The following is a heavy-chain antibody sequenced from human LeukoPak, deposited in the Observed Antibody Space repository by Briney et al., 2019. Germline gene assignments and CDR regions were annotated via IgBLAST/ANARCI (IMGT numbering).Heavy chain of an antibody. Sequence: PGGSLRLSCAASGFTFSSYTMNWVRQAPGKGLEWVSSITSSGSYIYYADSVMGRFTISRDNTNNSLYLQMNSLRAGDTAVYYCARHVVAVGFDYWGQGTLVTVSS. D-gene: IGHD3-22*01. CDR3: ARHVVAVGFDY. V-gene: IGHV3-21*01. CDR2: ITSSGSYI. CDR1: GFTFSSYT. J-gene: IGHJ4*02.